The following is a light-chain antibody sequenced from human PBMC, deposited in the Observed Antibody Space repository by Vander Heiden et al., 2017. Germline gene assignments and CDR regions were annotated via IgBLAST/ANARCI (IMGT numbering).Light chain of an antibody. Sequence: QPVFTQPPSVSAAPGQKVTISCSGGSSNIGYNSVSWYQQLPGTAPKFLIYDNNKRPSGIPDRFSGSKSGTSATLDITGLQTGDEAGYYCGAWDSSLSVVLFGGGTKLTVL. J-gene: IGLJ3*02. CDR2: DNN. CDR1: SSNIGYNS. CDR3: GAWDSSLSVVL. V-gene: IGLV1-51*01.